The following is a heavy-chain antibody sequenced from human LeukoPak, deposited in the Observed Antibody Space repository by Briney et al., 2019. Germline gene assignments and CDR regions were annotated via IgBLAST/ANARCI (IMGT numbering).Heavy chain of an antibody. V-gene: IGHV1-18*04. CDR1: GYTFTSYG. Sequence: ASVKVSCKASGYTFTSYGISWVRQAPGQGREWMGWISAYNGNTNYAQKLQGRVTMTTDTSTSTAYMELRSLRSDDTAVYYCARIIAVTMVRGVYPRHLDYWGQGTLVTVSS. D-gene: IGHD3-10*01. CDR3: ARIIAVTMVRGVYPRHLDY. J-gene: IGHJ4*02. CDR2: ISAYNGNT.